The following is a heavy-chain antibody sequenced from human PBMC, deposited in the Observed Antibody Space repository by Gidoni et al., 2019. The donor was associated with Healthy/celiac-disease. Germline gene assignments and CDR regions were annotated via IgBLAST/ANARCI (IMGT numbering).Heavy chain of an antibody. CDR1: GFTFDDYT. CDR2: ISWDGGST. J-gene: IGHJ6*02. V-gene: IGHV3-43*01. D-gene: IGHD3-22*01. CDR3: AKAGGVRWLLQDYYGMDV. Sequence: EVQLVESGGVVVQPGGSLRLSCAASGFTFDDYTMHWVRQAPGKGLEWVSLISWDGGSTYYADSVKGRFTISRDNSKNSLYLQMNSLRTEDTALYYCAKAGGVRWLLQDYYGMDVWGQGTTVTVSS.